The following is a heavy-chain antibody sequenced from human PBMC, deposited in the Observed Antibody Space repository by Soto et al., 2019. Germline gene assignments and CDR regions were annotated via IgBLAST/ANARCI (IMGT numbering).Heavy chain of an antibody. CDR1: GFSFSSFA. V-gene: IGHV3-23*01. J-gene: IGHJ4*02. CDR2: VIYSGVTT. CDR3: AKSRGGLLWLREIYYFGK. D-gene: IGHD3-10*01. Sequence: GSLRLSCAASGFSFSSFAISWVRQAPGKGLEWFSPVIYSGVTTYYFDSVKGRFTISIDNSRNTLCLQREGLRAEDTALYYCAKSRGGLLWLREIYYFGKWGQGTPVTVSS.